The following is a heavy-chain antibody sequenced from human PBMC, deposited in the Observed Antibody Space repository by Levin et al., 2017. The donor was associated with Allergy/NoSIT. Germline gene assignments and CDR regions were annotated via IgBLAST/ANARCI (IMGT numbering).Heavy chain of an antibody. J-gene: IGHJ2*01. V-gene: IGHV4-34*01. D-gene: IGHD6-13*01. CDR1: GGSFSGYY. CDR2: INHSGST. CDR3: AMIGNSSSWDRYFDL. Sequence: SETLSLTCAVYGGSFSGYYWSWIRQPPGKGLEWIGEINHSGSTNYNPSLKSRVTISVDTSKNQFSLKLSSVTAADTAVYYCAMIGNSSSWDRYFDLWGRGTLVTVSS.